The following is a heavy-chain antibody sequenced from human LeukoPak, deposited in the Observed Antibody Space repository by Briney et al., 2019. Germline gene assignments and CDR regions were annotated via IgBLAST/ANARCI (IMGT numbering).Heavy chain of an antibody. D-gene: IGHD2-2*01. CDR3: ARVPAY. CDR1: GGSISSYY. CDR2: INHSGST. J-gene: IGHJ4*02. V-gene: IGHV4-34*01. Sequence: PSETLSLTCTVSGGSISSYYWSWIRQPPGKGLEWIGEINHSGSTNYNPSLKSRVTISVDTSKNQFSLKLSSVTAADTAVYYCARVPAYWGQGTLVTVSS.